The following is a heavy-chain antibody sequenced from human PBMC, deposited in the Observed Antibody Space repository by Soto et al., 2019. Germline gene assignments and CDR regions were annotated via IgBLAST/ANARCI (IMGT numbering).Heavy chain of an antibody. D-gene: IGHD5-12*01. CDR2: IYYRGST. CDR3: ARGGGYDPRLFDY. J-gene: IGHJ4*02. V-gene: IGHV4-59*01. Sequence: QVQLQESGPGLVKPSETLSLTCTVSGGSISSYYWSWIRQPPGKGLEWIGYIYYRGSTNYNPSLKSRVTISVDTSKNQFSLKLSSVTAADTAVYYCARGGGYDPRLFDYWGQGTLVTVSS. CDR1: GGSISSYY.